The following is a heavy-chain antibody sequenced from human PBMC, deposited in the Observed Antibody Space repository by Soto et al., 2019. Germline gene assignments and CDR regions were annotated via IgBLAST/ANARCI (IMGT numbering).Heavy chain of an antibody. CDR2: FDPEGGEA. Sequence: RASVKVSCKISGHTLTEFSIHWVRQAPGKGLEWMGGFDPEGGEAIYAQKWHGRVTVTEDTVTDTAYMELSGLKSDDTAVYYCASWPIAVAGYAFDIWGQGTMVTVSS. D-gene: IGHD6-19*01. J-gene: IGHJ3*02. CDR3: ASWPIAVAGYAFDI. CDR1: GHTLTEFS. V-gene: IGHV1-24*01.